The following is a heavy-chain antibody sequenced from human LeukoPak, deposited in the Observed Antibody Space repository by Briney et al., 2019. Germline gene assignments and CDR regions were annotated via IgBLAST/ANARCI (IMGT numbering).Heavy chain of an antibody. D-gene: IGHD6-19*01. CDR1: GFTFSNYG. J-gene: IGHJ4*02. V-gene: IGHV3-23*01. Sequence: GGSLRLSRAASGFTFSNYGMSWVRQAPGKGLEWVSAVTGTGGSTYYADSVKGRFTISRDNSKNTLYLQMNSLRGEDTAIYYCAKNGYSSGWYPENWGQGTLVTVSS. CDR3: AKNGYSSGWYPEN. CDR2: VTGTGGST.